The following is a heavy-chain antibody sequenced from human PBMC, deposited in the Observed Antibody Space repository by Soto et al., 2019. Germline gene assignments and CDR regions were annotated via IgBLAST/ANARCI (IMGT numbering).Heavy chain of an antibody. CDR1: GGSFSGYY. CDR3: ARGREIVVVTPYYFDY. D-gene: IGHD3-22*01. J-gene: IGHJ4*02. Sequence: SETLSVTCAVYGGSFSGYYWSWIRQPPGKGLEWIGEINHSGITNYNPSLKSRVTISVDTSKNQFSLKVNSVTAADTAVYYCARGREIVVVTPYYFDYWGQGTLVTVSS. CDR2: INHSGIT. V-gene: IGHV4-34*01.